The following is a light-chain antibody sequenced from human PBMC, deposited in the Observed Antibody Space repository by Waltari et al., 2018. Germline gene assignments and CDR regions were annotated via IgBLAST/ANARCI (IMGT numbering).Light chain of an antibody. J-gene: IGLJ2*01. CDR1: RSNIGNNV. Sequence: QSVLTQPPSVSEAPRQRVTISCSGSRSNIGNNVVNWYQPLPGKAPKLLIYYDDLPPSGVSDRFSGSKSGTSASLAISGLQSEDEADYYCSAWDDSLNGPVFGGGTKLTVL. CDR3: SAWDDSLNGPV. CDR2: YDD. V-gene: IGLV1-36*01.